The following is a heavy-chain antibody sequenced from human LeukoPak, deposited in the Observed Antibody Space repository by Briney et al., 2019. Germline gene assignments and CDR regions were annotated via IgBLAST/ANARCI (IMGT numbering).Heavy chain of an antibody. CDR3: AREMDCSSTSCHPAFDI. Sequence: SETLSLTCTVSGGSISSYYWSWIRQPPGKGLEWIGYIYYSGSTHYNPSLKSRVTISVDTSKNQFSLKLSSVTAADTAVYYCAREMDCSSTSCHPAFDIWGQGTMVTVSS. CDR2: IYYSGST. J-gene: IGHJ3*02. D-gene: IGHD2-2*01. V-gene: IGHV4-59*01. CDR1: GGSISSYY.